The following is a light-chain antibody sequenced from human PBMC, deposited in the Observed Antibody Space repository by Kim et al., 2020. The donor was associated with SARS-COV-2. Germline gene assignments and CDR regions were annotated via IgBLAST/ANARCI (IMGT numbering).Light chain of an antibody. CDR3: LQDYIYPWT. CDR2: AAS. Sequence: ASVGDRVTTTCRASQDIRNDLGWYQQKPGKAPQLLIYAASSLQSGVPSRFSGSGSGTDFTITISSLQHEEFATYYCLQDYIYPWTFGQGTKVDIK. V-gene: IGKV1-6*01. CDR1: QDIRND. J-gene: IGKJ1*01.